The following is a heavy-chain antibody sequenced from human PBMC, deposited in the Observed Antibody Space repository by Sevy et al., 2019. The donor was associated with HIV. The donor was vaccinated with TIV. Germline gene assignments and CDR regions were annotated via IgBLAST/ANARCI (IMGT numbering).Heavy chain of an antibody. Sequence: GGSLRLSCTASGFIFSNVWMSWVRQAPGKGLEWVGRIKTETDGWTIDYAAPVKDRFTISRDDSKNTLYLEMNTLKTEDTAVYFCTTGHDSGAIFDYWGQGTLVTVSS. CDR2: IKTETDGWTI. V-gene: IGHV3-15*01. J-gene: IGHJ4*02. D-gene: IGHD2-8*02. CDR3: TTGHDSGAIFDY. CDR1: GFIFSNVW.